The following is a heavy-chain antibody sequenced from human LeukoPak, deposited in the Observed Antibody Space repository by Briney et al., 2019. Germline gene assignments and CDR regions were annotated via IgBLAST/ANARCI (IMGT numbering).Heavy chain of an antibody. Sequence: GASVEVSCKASGYTFTSYDINWVRQATGQGLEWMGWMNPNSGNTGYAQKFQGRVTMTRNTSISTAYMELSSLRSEDTAVYYCARGRPNYYGDYDPYYYYGMDVWGQGTTVTVSS. J-gene: IGHJ6*02. D-gene: IGHD4-17*01. CDR3: ARGRPNYYGDYDPYYYYGMDV. CDR1: GYTFTSYD. V-gene: IGHV1-8*01. CDR2: MNPNSGNT.